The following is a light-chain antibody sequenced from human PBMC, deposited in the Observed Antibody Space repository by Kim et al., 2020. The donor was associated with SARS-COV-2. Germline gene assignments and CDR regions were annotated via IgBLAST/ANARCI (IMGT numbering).Light chain of an antibody. CDR3: QVWDSSSDHVV. J-gene: IGLJ2*01. Sequence: SYELTQPPSVSVAPGKTARITCGENNIGGKSVHWYQQKPGQAPVLVVYDDSDRPSGIPERFSGSNSGNTATLTISRVEAGDEADYYCQVWDSSSDHVVFGGGTQLTVL. CDR1: NIGGKS. CDR2: DDS. V-gene: IGLV3-21*03.